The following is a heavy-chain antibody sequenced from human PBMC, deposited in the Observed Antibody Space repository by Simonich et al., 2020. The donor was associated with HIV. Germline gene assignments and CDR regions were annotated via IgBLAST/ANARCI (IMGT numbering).Heavy chain of an antibody. CDR3: ARGSNPKERDHDSFDI. J-gene: IGHJ3*02. Sequence: QVQLQQWGAGLLKPSETLSLTCAVYGGSFSGYYWSWIRQPPEKVLEWIGESNHSRHTTDNASLRSRVARSQDSSKNHISLKLSSVTAADAAVYYCARGSNPKERDHDSFDIWGQGTMVTVSS. V-gene: IGHV4-34*01. D-gene: IGHD1-1*01. CDR2: SNHSRHT. CDR1: GGSFSGYY.